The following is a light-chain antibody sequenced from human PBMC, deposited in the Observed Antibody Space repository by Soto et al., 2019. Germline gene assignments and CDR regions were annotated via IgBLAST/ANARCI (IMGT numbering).Light chain of an antibody. CDR2: WAS. CDR3: QQYYSAPLT. Sequence: DIVMTQSPDSLAVSLGERATINCKSSQNVLYRSNNMNYLAWYQQKPGQPPKLLIYWASTRESGVPDRFSGSGSGTDFTLTISGLQAEDVAVYYCQQYYSAPLTFGGGTKVEIK. CDR1: QNVLYRSNNMNY. J-gene: IGKJ4*01. V-gene: IGKV4-1*01.